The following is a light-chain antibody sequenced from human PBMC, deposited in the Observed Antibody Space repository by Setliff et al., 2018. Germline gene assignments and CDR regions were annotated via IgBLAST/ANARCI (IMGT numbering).Light chain of an antibody. Sequence: QSVLTQPPPASGSPGQSLTISCTGTSSDVGAYNYVSWYQQHPGKAPKLMIYEVTKRPSGVPDRFSGSKSGNTASLTVSGLQADDEADYYCSSYAASYNPYVFGTGTKVTVL. J-gene: IGLJ1*01. V-gene: IGLV2-8*01. CDR2: EVT. CDR1: SSDVGAYNY. CDR3: SSYAASYNPYV.